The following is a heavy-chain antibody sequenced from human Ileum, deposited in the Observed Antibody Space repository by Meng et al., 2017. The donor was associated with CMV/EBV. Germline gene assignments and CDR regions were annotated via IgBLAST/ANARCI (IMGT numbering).Heavy chain of an antibody. V-gene: IGHV3-7*01. Sequence: GGSLRLSCAASGCSFDNHWMAWVRQAPGKGLEWVANIKYDGGETYYVDSVWGRFTISRDNAKNSLYLQMNSLRAEDTAFYYCAGNYDYGAAHYGMDVWGQGTTVTVSS. J-gene: IGHJ6*02. D-gene: IGHD3-16*01. CDR1: GCSFDNHW. CDR2: IKYDGGET. CDR3: AGNYDYGAAHYGMDV.